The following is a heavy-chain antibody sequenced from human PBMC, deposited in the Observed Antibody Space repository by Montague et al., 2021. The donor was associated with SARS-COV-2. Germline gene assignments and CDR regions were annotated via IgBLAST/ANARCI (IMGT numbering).Heavy chain of an antibody. J-gene: IGHJ3*02. V-gene: IGHV4-59*01. CDR1: GGSISSYY. CDR2: IYYRGST. D-gene: IGHD3-22*01. CDR3: ARGGYYDYAFDI. Sequence: SETLSLTCTVSGGSISSYYWSWIRQPPGKGLEWIGYIYYRGSTNXNPSLKSRVTISVDTSKNQFSLKLSSVTAADTAVYYCARGGYYDYAFDIWGQGTMVTVSS.